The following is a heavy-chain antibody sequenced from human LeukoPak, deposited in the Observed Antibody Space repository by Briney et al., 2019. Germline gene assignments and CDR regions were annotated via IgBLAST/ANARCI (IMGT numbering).Heavy chain of an antibody. D-gene: IGHD3-16*01. CDR2: IRFDESDK. V-gene: IGHV3-30*02. Sequence: GGSLRLSCVASGFILKNNGMHWVRQAPGKGLEWVAFIRFDESDKFYADSVKGRFTISRDISKNTLFLEMNGLRVDETALYYCVRDATRGGDFDYWGQGTLVTVSS. J-gene: IGHJ4*02. CDR1: GFILKNNG. CDR3: VRDATRGGDFDY.